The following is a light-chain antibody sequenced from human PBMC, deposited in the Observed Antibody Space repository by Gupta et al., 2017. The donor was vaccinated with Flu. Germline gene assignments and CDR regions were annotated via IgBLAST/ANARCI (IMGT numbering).Light chain of an antibody. J-gene: IGLJ3*02. V-gene: IGLV4-69*01. CDR1: NGHSDFA. Sequence: VKLTCTLSNGHSDFAIAWQQQRTDTGPRYLRNVVREGSHTKGDAIPDLFSGSRYAPARSITSSSLQSEDESYYYCRNWRPGIGVFGGGTKLTVL. CDR2: VVREGSH. CDR3: RNWRPGIGV.